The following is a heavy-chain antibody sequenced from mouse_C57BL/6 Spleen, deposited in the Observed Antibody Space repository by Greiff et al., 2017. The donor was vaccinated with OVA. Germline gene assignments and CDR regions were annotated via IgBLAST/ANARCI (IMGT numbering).Heavy chain of an antibody. J-gene: IGHJ2*01. V-gene: IGHV1-82*01. CDR2: IYPGDGDT. CDR1: GYAFSSSW. Sequence: QVQLKESGPELVKPGASVKLSCKASGYAFSSSWMNWVKQRPGKGLEWIGRIYPGDGDTNYNGKFKGKATLTADKSSSTAYMQLSSLTSEDSAVYFCARGRGGYFDGWGQGTTLTVSS. CDR3: ARGRGGYFDG.